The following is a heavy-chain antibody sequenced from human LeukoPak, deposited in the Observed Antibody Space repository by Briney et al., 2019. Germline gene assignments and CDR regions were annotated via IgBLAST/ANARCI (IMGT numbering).Heavy chain of an antibody. CDR1: GFTFSSYA. CDR2: ISYDGSNK. D-gene: IGHD5-18*01. V-gene: IGHV3-30*04. Sequence: GGSLRLSCAASGFTFSSYAMHWVRQAPGKGLEWVAVISYDGSNKYYADSVKGRFTISRDNSKNTLYLQMNSLRAEDTAVYYCARDVGYIEVDYWGQGTLVTVSS. CDR3: ARDVGYIEVDY. J-gene: IGHJ4*02.